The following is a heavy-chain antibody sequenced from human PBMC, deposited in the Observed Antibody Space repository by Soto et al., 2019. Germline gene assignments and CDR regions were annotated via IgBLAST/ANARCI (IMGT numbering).Heavy chain of an antibody. Sequence: GESLKISCQASGYSFSNFWIAWVRQMPGEGLEWLGIIYPDDSDTRYSPSFLGQVTISADKSIKTTYLQWSSLKASDTAIYFCASSVLVTSTMNYFDLWGQGTLVTISS. CDR1: GYSFSNFW. D-gene: IGHD2-8*02. J-gene: IGHJ4*02. CDR3: ASSVLVTSTMNYFDL. V-gene: IGHV5-51*01. CDR2: IYPDDSDT.